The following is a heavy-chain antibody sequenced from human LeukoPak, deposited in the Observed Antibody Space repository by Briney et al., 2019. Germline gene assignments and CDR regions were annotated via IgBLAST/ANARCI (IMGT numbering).Heavy chain of an antibody. CDR2: ISDNGLRT. V-gene: IGHV3-33*08. CDR3: ARDRIGKYSIDY. Sequence: GGSLRLSCAASGFTFSDYGMHWVRQAPGKGLEWVAFISDNGLRTYYLESVKGLFTISRDDSKNTLYLQMNSLRVEDTAVYYCARDRIGKYSIDYWGQGTLVTVSS. J-gene: IGHJ4*02. CDR1: GFTFSDYG. D-gene: IGHD2-15*01.